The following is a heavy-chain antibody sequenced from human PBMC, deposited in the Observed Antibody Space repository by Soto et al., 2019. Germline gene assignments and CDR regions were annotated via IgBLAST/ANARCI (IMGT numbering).Heavy chain of an antibody. CDR1: GGSISSSSYY. Sequence: QLQLQESGPGLVKPSETMSLTCTVSGGSISSSSYYWGWIRQPPGKGLEWIGSIYYSGRTYYNPSPKRRVPISVDTSKNQSSLKLSSVTAAETAVYYCARHLDDDWGSLIDYWGQGTLVTVSS. CDR2: IYYSGRT. V-gene: IGHV4-39*01. D-gene: IGHD3-16*01. J-gene: IGHJ4*02. CDR3: ARHLDDDWGSLIDY.